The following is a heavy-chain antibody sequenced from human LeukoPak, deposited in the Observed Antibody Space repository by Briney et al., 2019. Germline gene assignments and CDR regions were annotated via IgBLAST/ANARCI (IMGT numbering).Heavy chain of an antibody. CDR2: IWYDGSNK. J-gene: IGHJ4*02. D-gene: IGHD3-10*01. Sequence: GGSLRLSCAASGFTFSSYGMHWVRQAPGKGLEWVALIWYDGSNKYYADSVKGRFTISRDNSKNTLYLQMNSLRAEDTAVYYCAREGGSYSYYFDYWGQGTLVTVSS. V-gene: IGHV3-33*01. CDR3: AREGGSYSYYFDY. CDR1: GFTFSSYG.